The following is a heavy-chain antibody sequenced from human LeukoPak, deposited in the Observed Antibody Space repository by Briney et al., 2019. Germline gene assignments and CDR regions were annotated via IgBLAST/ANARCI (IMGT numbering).Heavy chain of an antibody. CDR1: GFTFSSYC. CDR3: AKARETNGFYRYFDY. CDR2: ISGSGGST. D-gene: IGHD2-8*01. J-gene: IGHJ4*02. V-gene: IGHV3-23*01. Sequence: GGSLRLSCAAPGFTFSSYCMSWVRQAPGKGLEWVSDISGSGGSTYYADSVKGRFTISRDNSKNTLYLRMDALAADDTAIYYCAKARETNGFYRYFDYWGQGTLVTVSS.